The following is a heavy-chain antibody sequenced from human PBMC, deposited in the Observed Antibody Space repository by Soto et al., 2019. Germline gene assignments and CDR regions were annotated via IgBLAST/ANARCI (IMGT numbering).Heavy chain of an antibody. CDR1: SGSFSGYY. V-gene: IGHV4-34*01. CDR2: INHSGST. CDR3: ARGQDTAVVTVFYY. Sequence: QVQLQQWGAGLLKPSETLSLTCAVYSGSFSGYYWSWIRQPPGKGLEWIGEINHSGSTNYNPSLKSRVTRSVDTSKKQFSLKLTSVTAADTAVYYCARGQDTAVVTVFYYWGQGTLVTVSS. D-gene: IGHD5-18*01. J-gene: IGHJ4*02.